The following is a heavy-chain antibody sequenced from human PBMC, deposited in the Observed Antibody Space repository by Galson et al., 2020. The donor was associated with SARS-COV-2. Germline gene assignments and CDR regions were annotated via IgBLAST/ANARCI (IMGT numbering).Heavy chain of an antibody. CDR2: IYPDDSDT. CDR1: GYRFTNYW. V-gene: IGHV5-51*01. D-gene: IGHD5-12*01. Sequence: GESLKISCKGSGYRFTNYWIGWVRQMPGKGLEWMGIIYPDDSDTRYSPSFQGQVTISADNSISTAYLQWSSLKASDTAMYYCARRFHRDGYNYEIDCWGQGTLVTVSS. J-gene: IGHJ4*02. CDR3: ARRFHRDGYNYEIDC.